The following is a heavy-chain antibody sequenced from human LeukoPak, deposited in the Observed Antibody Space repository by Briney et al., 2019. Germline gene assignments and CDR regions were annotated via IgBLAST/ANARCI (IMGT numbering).Heavy chain of an antibody. Sequence: ASVKVSCKASGGTFSSYSISWVRQAPGQGLEWMGGIIPIFGTANYAQKFHDRVTITADESTSTAFMELSRLRSDDTAVYYCARGGDDYFDYWGQGTLVTVSS. CDR3: ARGGDDYFDY. CDR2: IIPIFGTA. J-gene: IGHJ4*02. CDR1: GGTFSSYS. V-gene: IGHV1-69*01.